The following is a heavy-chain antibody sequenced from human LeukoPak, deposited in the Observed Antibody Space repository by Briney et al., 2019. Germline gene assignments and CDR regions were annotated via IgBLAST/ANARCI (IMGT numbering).Heavy chain of an antibody. Sequence: SETLSLTCTVSGGSINSGGYYWSWIRQHPGKGLEWIGYIYYSGSTYYNPSLKSRVTISVDTSKNQFSLKLSSVTAADTAVYYCARSTIFGVVLDYWGQGTLVTVSS. D-gene: IGHD3-3*01. J-gene: IGHJ4*02. CDR3: ARSTIFGVVLDY. V-gene: IGHV4-31*03. CDR2: IYYSGST. CDR1: GGSINSGGYY.